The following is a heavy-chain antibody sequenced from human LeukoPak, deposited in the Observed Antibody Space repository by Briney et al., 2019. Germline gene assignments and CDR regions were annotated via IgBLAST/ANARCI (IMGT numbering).Heavy chain of an antibody. CDR2: VSSSGSNI. J-gene: IGHJ4*02. V-gene: IGHV3-48*03. CDR1: GFTFSSYA. CDR3: ARGLFGCTWCFFDY. D-gene: IGHD4/OR15-4a*01. Sequence: PGGSLRLSCAASGFTFSSYALNWVRQAPGKGLEWVPYVSSSGSNIYYADSVKGRFTISRDNAKNSLFLQMNSLRAEDTAVYYCARGLFGCTWCFFDYWGQGTLVTVSS.